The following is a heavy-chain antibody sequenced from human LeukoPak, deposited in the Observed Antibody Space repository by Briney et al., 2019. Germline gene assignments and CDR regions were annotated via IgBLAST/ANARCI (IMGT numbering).Heavy chain of an antibody. CDR3: ARDQGYYGSGISDY. CDR2: ISDSGGST. J-gene: IGHJ4*02. D-gene: IGHD3-10*01. V-gene: IGHV3-23*01. Sequence: PGGSLRLSCAASGFTFSSFGMNWVRQAPGKGLEWVSSISDSGGSTYYADSVKGRFTISRDNSKNTLYLQMNTLTVEDTAVYYCARDQGYYGSGISDYWGQGSLVTVSS. CDR1: GFTFSSFG.